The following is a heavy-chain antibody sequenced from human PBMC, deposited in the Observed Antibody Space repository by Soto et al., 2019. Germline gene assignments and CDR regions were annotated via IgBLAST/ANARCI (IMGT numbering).Heavy chain of an antibody. CDR3: ARDRCYDGTCYSASDS. V-gene: IGHV3-48*02. J-gene: IGHJ5*01. D-gene: IGHD2-15*01. Sequence: PGGSLRLSCAASGFSFSTYNMDWVRQAPGKGPEWIAYISTTSFTIYYADSVKGRFTISRDNDRNSLYLEMNSLRDEDTAVYYCARDRCYDGTCYSASDSWGQGTLDTVSS. CDR1: GFSFSTYN. CDR2: ISTTSFTI.